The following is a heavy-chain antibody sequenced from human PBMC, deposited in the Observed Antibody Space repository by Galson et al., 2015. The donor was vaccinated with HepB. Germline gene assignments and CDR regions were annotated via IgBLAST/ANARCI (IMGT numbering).Heavy chain of an antibody. J-gene: IGHJ6*03. D-gene: IGHD3-10*01. CDR2: VNGGNGNT. V-gene: IGHV1-3*01. CDR1: GYTFNAYG. CDR3: ARGGSVRGLPTRGCYHYDYMDV. Sequence: SVKVSCKASGYTFNAYGMHWVRQAPGQRLEWMGWVNGGNGNTKYSQKLQDRVTIIRDTSASTAYMELSSLTSEDTAVYYCARGGSVRGLPTRGCYHYDYMDVWGKGTTVTVSS.